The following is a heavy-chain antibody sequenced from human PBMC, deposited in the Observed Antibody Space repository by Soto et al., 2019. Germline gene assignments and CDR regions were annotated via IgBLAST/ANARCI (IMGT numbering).Heavy chain of an antibody. V-gene: IGHV5-51*01. Sequence: RGESLKISCKGSGYSFTSYWIGWVRQMPGKGLEWMGIIYPGDSDTRYSPSFQGQVTISADKSISTAYLQWSSLEASDTAMYYCARWAPGYSSGWSDNNYYYYYGMDVWGQGTTVTVSS. D-gene: IGHD6-19*01. CDR2: IYPGDSDT. J-gene: IGHJ6*02. CDR3: ARWAPGYSSGWSDNNYYYYYGMDV. CDR1: GYSFTSYW.